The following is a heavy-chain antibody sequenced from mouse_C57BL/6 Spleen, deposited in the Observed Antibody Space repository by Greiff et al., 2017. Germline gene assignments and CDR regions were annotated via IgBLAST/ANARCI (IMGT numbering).Heavy chain of an antibody. CDR1: GYTFTSYW. CDR2: IDPSDSET. V-gene: IGHV1-52*01. CDR3: ARSGDYPYWYFDV. J-gene: IGHJ1*03. D-gene: IGHD2-4*01. Sequence: QVQLQQPGAELVRPGSSVKLSCKASGYTFTSYWMHWVKQRPIQGLEWIGNIDPSDSETHYNQKFKDKATLTVDKSSSTAYMQLSSLTSEDSAVYYCARSGDYPYWYFDVWGTGTTVTVSS.